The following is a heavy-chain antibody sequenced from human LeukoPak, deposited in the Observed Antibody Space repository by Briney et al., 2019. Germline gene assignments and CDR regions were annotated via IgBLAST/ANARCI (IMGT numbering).Heavy chain of an antibody. D-gene: IGHD3-22*01. CDR1: GFTFDNYA. CDR3: AKDSSGYTYYMDV. V-gene: IGHV3-9*03. CDR2: ISWNSGSI. Sequence: PGGSLRLSCAASGFTFDNYAMHWVRQAPGKGLEWVLGISWNSGSIGYADSVKGRFTISRDNAKNSLYLQMNSLRAEDMALYYCAKDSSGYTYYMDVWGKGTTVTVSS. J-gene: IGHJ6*03.